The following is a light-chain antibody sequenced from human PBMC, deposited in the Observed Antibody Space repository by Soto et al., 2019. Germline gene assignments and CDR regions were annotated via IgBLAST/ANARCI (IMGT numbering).Light chain of an antibody. CDR1: SSDVGAFNY. CDR3: SSYAYSRKV. V-gene: IGLV2-8*01. Sequence: QAVLTQPPSASGSPGQSVTISCTGTSSDVGAFNYVSWFQQQPGKAPKLIIYEVTKRPSGVPDRFSGSRSGFTAFLTVSGLQADDEADYYCSSYAYSRKVFGGGTKLTVL. J-gene: IGLJ3*02. CDR2: EVT.